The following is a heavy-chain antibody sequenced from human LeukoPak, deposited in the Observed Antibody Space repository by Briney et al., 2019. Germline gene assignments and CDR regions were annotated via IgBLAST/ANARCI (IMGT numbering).Heavy chain of an antibody. CDR2: INPNSGGT. V-gene: IGHV1-2*04. J-gene: IGHJ4*02. CDR3: ARECPPDCSGGSCYRPGDFDY. Sequence: ASVKVSCKASGYTFTCYYMHWVRQAPGQGLEWMGWINPNSGGTNYAQKFQGWVTMTRDTSISTAYMELSRLRSDDTAVYYCARECPPDCSGGSCYRPGDFDYWGQGTLVTVSS. CDR1: GYTFTCYY. D-gene: IGHD2-15*01.